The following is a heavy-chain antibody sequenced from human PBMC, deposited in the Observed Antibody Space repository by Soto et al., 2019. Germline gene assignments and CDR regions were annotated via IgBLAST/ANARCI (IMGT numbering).Heavy chain of an antibody. CDR1: GYTFTSYG. CDR3: ARDYYDFWSGGYYYGMDV. CDR2: ISANSGST. V-gene: IGHV1-18*01. J-gene: IGHJ6*02. D-gene: IGHD3-3*01. Sequence: ASVKVSCKASGYTFTSYGISWVRQAPGQGLEWMGWISANSGSTNYAQKFQDWVTMTTDTSISTAYMELSRLRSDDTAVYYCARDYYDFWSGGYYYGMDVWGQGTTVTVSS.